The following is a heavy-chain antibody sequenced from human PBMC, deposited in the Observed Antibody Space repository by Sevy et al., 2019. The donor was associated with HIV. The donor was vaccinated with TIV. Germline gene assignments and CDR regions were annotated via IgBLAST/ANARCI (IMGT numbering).Heavy chain of an antibody. CDR1: GGSISSYY. CDR2: IYYSGNT. D-gene: IGHD2-2*01. J-gene: IGHJ6*02. Sequence: SETLSLTCTVSGGSISSYYWSWIRQPPGKGLEWIGYIYYSGNTNYNPSLKSRVTISVDTSKNQFSLKLSSVTAADTAVYYCARVGCSSTSCYEDYYYYGMDVWGQGTTVTVSS. CDR3: ARVGCSSTSCYEDYYYYGMDV. V-gene: IGHV4-59*01.